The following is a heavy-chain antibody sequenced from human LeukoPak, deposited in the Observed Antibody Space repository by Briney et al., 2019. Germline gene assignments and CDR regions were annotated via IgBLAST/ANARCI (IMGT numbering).Heavy chain of an antibody. J-gene: IGHJ4*02. CDR2: ISGSGGST. Sequence: GGSLRLSCAASGFTFSSYAMSWVRQAPGKGLEWVSAISGSGGSTYYADSVKGRFTISRDNSKNTLYLQMNSLRAEDTAVYYCAKDTYYYDSSGYTPQNYFDYWGQGTLVTVSS. CDR1: GFTFSSYA. V-gene: IGHV3-23*01. CDR3: AKDTYYYDSSGYTPQNYFDY. D-gene: IGHD3-22*01.